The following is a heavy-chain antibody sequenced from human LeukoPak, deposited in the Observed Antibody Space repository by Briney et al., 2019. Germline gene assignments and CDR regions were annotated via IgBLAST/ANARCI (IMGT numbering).Heavy chain of an antibody. Sequence: GGSLRLSCAASGFTFSSYSMNWVRQAPGKGLEWVSAISGSGGSTYYADSVKGRFTISRDNSKNTLYLQMNSLRAEDTAVYYCAKGDDYYDSSGPLDYWGQGTLVTVSS. CDR2: ISGSGGST. V-gene: IGHV3-23*01. D-gene: IGHD3-22*01. CDR1: GFTFSSYS. CDR3: AKGDDYYDSSGPLDY. J-gene: IGHJ4*02.